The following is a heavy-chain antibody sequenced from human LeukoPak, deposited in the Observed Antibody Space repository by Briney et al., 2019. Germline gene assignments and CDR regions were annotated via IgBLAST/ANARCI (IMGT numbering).Heavy chain of an antibody. CDR2: ISADGGTT. J-gene: IGHJ4*02. CDR3: VKESGKFDY. V-gene: IGHV3-43*02. Sequence: GGSLRLSCVVSGLNFADYAMHWVRQPPGKGLEWVSLISADGGTTFSADSVKGRFTIARDNSKNSLYLQMNSLRSEDTAMYFCVKESGKFDYWGQGTLVAVST. CDR1: GLNFADYA.